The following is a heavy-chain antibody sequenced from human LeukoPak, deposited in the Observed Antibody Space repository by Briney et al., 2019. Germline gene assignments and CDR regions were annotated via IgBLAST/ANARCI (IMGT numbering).Heavy chain of an antibody. D-gene: IGHD1-26*01. CDR2: IYTSGST. V-gene: IGHV4-61*02. CDR3: ATIGGRFYFYYYMDV. CDR1: GGSISSGSYY. Sequence: SQTLSLTCTVSGGSISSGSYYWSWIRQPAGKGLEWIGRIYTSGSTNYNPSLKSRVTISVDTSKNQFSLKLSSVTAADTALYYCATIGGRFYFYYYMDVWGKGTTVTVSS. J-gene: IGHJ6*03.